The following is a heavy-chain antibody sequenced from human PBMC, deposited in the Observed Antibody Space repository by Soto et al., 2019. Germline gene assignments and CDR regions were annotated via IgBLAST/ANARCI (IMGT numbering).Heavy chain of an antibody. J-gene: IGHJ4*02. Sequence: PSETLSLTCAVYGGSFSGYYWSWIRQPPGKGLEWIGEINHSGSTNYNPSLKSRVTISVDTSKNQFSLKLSSVTAADTAVYYCARGRRWPSHFDYWGQGTLVTVSS. CDR3: ARGRRWPSHFDY. D-gene: IGHD2-15*01. CDR1: GGSFSGYY. V-gene: IGHV4-34*01. CDR2: INHSGST.